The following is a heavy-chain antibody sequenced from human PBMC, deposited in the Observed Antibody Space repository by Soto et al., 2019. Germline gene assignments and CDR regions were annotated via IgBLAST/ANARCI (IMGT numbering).Heavy chain of an antibody. V-gene: IGHV1-18*01. Sequence: GASVKVSCKASGYTFTSYAMHWVRQAPGQRLEWMGWINAYNGNTNYAQKLQGRVTMTTDTSTSTAYMELRSLRSDDTAVYYCARMRYSSGWSPLLYFDYWGQGTLVTVSS. CDR3: ARMRYSSGWSPLLYFDY. J-gene: IGHJ4*02. CDR1: GYTFTSYA. D-gene: IGHD6-19*01. CDR2: INAYNGNT.